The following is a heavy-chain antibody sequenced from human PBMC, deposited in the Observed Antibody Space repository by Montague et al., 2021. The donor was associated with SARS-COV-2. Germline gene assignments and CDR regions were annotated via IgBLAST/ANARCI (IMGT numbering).Heavy chain of an antibody. CDR3: ARTSASSDY. D-gene: IGHD1-26*01. CDR2: TYYRSKWYN. CDR1: GDSVSRNSAA. Sequence: CAISGDSVSRNSAAWNWIRQSPSRGLEWLGRTYYRSKWYNDYAVSVKSRITINPDTSNNQISLQLNPVTPEDSAVYYCARTSASSDYWGQGTLVTVSS. J-gene: IGHJ4*02. V-gene: IGHV6-1*01.